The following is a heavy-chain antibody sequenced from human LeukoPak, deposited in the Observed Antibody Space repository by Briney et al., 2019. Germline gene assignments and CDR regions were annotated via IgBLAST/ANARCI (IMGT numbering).Heavy chain of an antibody. V-gene: IGHV4-38-2*02. D-gene: IGHD6-13*01. CDR1: GYSISSAYY. J-gene: IGHJ4*02. CDR2: IYHSGST. Sequence: SETLSLTCTVPGYSISSAYYWGWIRQPPGKGLKGIGRIYHSGSTYYNQSLKSRVTISVDTTKNQFSLKLRSVTAATTGVYYSARGQGGGAAGTYFDYWGQGILVTVSS. CDR3: ARGQGGGAAGTYFDY.